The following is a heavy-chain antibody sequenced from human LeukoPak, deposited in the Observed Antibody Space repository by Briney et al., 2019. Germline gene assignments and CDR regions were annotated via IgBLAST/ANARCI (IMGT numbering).Heavy chain of an antibody. V-gene: IGHV1-69*05. CDR1: GGTFSSYA. CDR2: IIPIFGTA. Sequence: SVKVSCKASGGTFSSYAISWVRQAPGQGLEWMGGIIPIFGTANYAQKFQGRVTITTDESTSTAYMELSSLRSEDTAVYYCARDGIVGATRKYFDYWGQGTLVTVSS. J-gene: IGHJ4*02. CDR3: ARDGIVGATRKYFDY. D-gene: IGHD1-26*01.